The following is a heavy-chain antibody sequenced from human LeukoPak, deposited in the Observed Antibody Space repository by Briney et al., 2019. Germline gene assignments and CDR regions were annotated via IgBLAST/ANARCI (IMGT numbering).Heavy chain of an antibody. CDR1: GFTFNYAW. V-gene: IGHV3-7*03. Sequence: GGSLRLSCAASGFTFNYAWMSWARQAPGKGLEWVASINHNGNVNYYVDSVKGRFTISRDNAKNSLYLQMSNLRAEDTAVYFCARGGGLDVWGQGATVTVSS. CDR3: ARGGGLDV. CDR2: INHNGNVN. D-gene: IGHD3-16*01. J-gene: IGHJ6*02.